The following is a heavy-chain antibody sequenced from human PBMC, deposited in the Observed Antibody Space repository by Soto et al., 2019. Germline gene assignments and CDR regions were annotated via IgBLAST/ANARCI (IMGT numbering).Heavy chain of an antibody. CDR3: AHRVLRTVFGLVTTTAIYFDF. D-gene: IGHD3-3*01. V-gene: IGHV2-5*02. CDR1: GVSLTTSGVG. Sequence: QITLNESGPTQVKPRQTLTLTCTFSGVSLTTSGVGVGWIRQSPGKAPEWLALIYWDDDKRYSPSLKSRLTITKDTAKHQVVLTMADLDPADTATYYCAHRVLRTVFGLVTTTAIYFDFWGQGTPVAVSS. CDR2: IYWDDDK. J-gene: IGHJ4*02.